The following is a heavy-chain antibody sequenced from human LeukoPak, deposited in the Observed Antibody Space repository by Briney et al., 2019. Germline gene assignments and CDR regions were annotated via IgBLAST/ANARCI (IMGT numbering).Heavy chain of an antibody. CDR3: ARVRLYSSSWYANWFDP. Sequence: PSETLSHTCTVSGGSISSYYWSWIRQPPGKGLEWIGYIYYSGSTNYNPSLRSRVTISVDTSKNQFSLKLSSVTAADTAVYYCARVRLYSSSWYANWFDPWGQGTLVTVSS. D-gene: IGHD6-13*01. V-gene: IGHV4-59*01. J-gene: IGHJ5*02. CDR1: GGSISSYY. CDR2: IYYSGST.